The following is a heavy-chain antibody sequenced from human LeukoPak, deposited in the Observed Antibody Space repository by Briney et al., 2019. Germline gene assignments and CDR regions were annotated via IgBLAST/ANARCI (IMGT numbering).Heavy chain of an antibody. D-gene: IGHD2-15*01. CDR3: ARGDGYCSGGSCYSIDY. Sequence: GGSLRLSCAASGFIVNSNYMNWVRQAPGKGLEWVSVLYSDDTTYYADSVKGRFTISRDNSKNTLYLQMNSLRAEDTAVYYCARGDGYCSGGSCYSIDYWGQGTLATVSS. CDR2: LYSDDTT. V-gene: IGHV3-66*02. J-gene: IGHJ4*02. CDR1: GFIVNSNY.